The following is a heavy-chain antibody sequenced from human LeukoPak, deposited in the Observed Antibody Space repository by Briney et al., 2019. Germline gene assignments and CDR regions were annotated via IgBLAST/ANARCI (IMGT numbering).Heavy chain of an antibody. D-gene: IGHD2/OR15-2a*01. CDR2: ISSSSSYI. CDR1: GFTVSSNY. J-gene: IGHJ4*02. Sequence: GGSLRLSCAASGFTVSSNYMSWVRQAPGKGLEWVSSISSSSSYIYYADSVKGRFTISRDNSKNTLYLQMNSLRAEDTAVYYCAKGGLGNLRSGYLDYWGQETLVTVSS. CDR3: AKGGLGNLRSGYLDY. V-gene: IGHV3-21*04.